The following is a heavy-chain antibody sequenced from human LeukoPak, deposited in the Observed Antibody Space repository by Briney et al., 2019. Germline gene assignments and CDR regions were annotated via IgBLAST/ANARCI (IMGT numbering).Heavy chain of an antibody. J-gene: IGHJ4*02. D-gene: IGHD3-10*01. CDR2: INPDGGNK. Sequence: GGSLRLSCEASGFTFSRTWMFWVRQAPGKGLEWVAHINPDGGNKHHIESVKGRFTNSRDNAKNSLFLHMNSLRAEDTAIYYCAKGGSWSADYWGQGTLVTVSS. V-gene: IGHV3-7*03. CDR3: AKGGSWSADY. CDR1: GFTFSRTW.